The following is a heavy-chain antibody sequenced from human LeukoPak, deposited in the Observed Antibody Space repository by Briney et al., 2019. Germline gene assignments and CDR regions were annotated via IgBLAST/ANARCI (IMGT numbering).Heavy chain of an antibody. V-gene: IGHV1-69*05. Sequence: ASVKVSCKASGGTFSSYAISWVRQAPGQGLEWMGGIIPIFGTANYAQKFQGRVTITTDESTSTAYMELSSLRSEDTAVYYCARVKGIAVAGGEIYYYYMDVWGKGTTVTVS. J-gene: IGHJ6*03. CDR2: IIPIFGTA. D-gene: IGHD6-19*01. CDR3: ARVKGIAVAGGEIYYYYMDV. CDR1: GGTFSSYA.